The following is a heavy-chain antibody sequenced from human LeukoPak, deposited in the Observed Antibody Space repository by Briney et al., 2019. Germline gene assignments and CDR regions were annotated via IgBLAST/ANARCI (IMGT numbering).Heavy chain of an antibody. CDR1: GYTFTSYA. CDR3: ARDLPSGWSTYYYYALDV. D-gene: IGHD6-19*01. Sequence: ASVKVSCKASGYTFTSYAMHWVRQAPGQRLEWMGWINAGNGNTKYSQKFQGRVTITRDTSASTAYMELSSLRSEDTAVYYCARDLPSGWSTYYYYALDVWGQGPRSPSP. CDR2: INAGNGNT. V-gene: IGHV1-3*01. J-gene: IGHJ6*02.